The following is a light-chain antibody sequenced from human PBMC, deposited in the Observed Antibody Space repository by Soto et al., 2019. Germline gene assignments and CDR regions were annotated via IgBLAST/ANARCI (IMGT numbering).Light chain of an antibody. CDR1: GDLQRSHGYSY. CDR2: LGS. Sequence: DIVMTPSPLSLPVIPGEPASISCRSSGDLQRSHGYSYVDWYLQKPGQSPQLLIYLGSNRPPGVTDRFSGSASGTDFTLKISRVEAEDVGVYHCMQVLQTPYTFGQGTRLEIK. V-gene: IGKV2-28*01. J-gene: IGKJ2*01. CDR3: MQVLQTPYT.